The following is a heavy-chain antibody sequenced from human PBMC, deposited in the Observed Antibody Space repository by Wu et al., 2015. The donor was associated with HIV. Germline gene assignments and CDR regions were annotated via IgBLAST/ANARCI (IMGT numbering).Heavy chain of an antibody. J-gene: IGHJ6*02. D-gene: IGHD3-10*01. CDR2: MHSNNGKT. CDR3: ASSYYGSGSYPTFYYYYAMDV. V-gene: IGHV1-8*01. CDR1: GYTITTYD. Sequence: QVQLVQSGAEVKKPGASVKVSCQASGYTITTYDFNWVRQATGQGLEWLGWMHSNNGKTGYGKKFQGRVAMTRDSSTSTAYMELSGLKSEDTAVYYCASSYYGSGSYPTFYYYYAMDVWGQGTTVTVSS.